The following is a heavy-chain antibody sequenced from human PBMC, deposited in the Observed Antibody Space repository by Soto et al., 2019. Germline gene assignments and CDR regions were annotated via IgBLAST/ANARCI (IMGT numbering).Heavy chain of an antibody. J-gene: IGHJ6*04. Sequence: PSETLSLTCAVYGGSFSGYYWTWIRQPPGKGLEWIGEINHSGTINFNPSLKSRLTISLDTSKKHFSLKLSSVIDADTAAYYCARADRTLVTSYSMDVWGNGTKLTVSS. V-gene: IGHV4-34*01. CDR2: INHSGTI. CDR1: GGSFSGYY. CDR3: ARADRTLVTSYSMDV. D-gene: IGHD2-21*02.